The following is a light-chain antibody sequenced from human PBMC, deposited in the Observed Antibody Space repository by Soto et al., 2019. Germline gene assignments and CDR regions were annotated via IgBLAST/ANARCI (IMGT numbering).Light chain of an antibody. V-gene: IGLV2-14*01. CDR3: SSYTSSSTLRV. J-gene: IGLJ1*01. CDR2: DVS. CDR1: SSDVGGYNY. Sequence: QSVLTQPASVSGSPGQSITISCTGTSSDVGGYNYVSWYQQHPGKAHKLMIYDVSNRPSGVSTRFSGSKSGNTASLAISGLQAEDEADYYCSSYTSSSTLRVFGTGTKDTDL.